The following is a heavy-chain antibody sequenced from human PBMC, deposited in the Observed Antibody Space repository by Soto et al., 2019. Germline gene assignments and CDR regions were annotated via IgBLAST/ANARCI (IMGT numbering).Heavy chain of an antibody. J-gene: IGHJ3*02. CDR1: GGSISSDNYY. CDR2: IYYSGST. V-gene: IGHV4-31*03. Sequence: SETLSLTCTVPGGSISSDNYYWSWIRRHPGKGLEWIGYIYYSGSTYYNPSLKSRVTISVDTSKNQFSLKLSSVTAADTAVYYCAIDRRVLHAFDIWGQGTMVTVSS. CDR3: AIDRRVLHAFDI.